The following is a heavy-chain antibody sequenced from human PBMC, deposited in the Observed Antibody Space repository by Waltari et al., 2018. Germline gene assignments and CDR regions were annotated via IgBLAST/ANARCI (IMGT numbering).Heavy chain of an antibody. CDR3: AKDRGGGSWALFDY. CDR2: IKSKTDGGTT. CDR1: GFTFSNAW. V-gene: IGHV3-15*01. J-gene: IGHJ4*02. D-gene: IGHD6-13*01. Sequence: EVQLVESGGGLVKPGGSLRLSCAASGFTFSNAWMSWVRQAPGKGLEWVGRIKSKTDGGTTDYAAPVKGRFTISRDNSKNTLYLQMNSLRAEDTAMYYCAKDRGGGSWALFDYWGQGTLVTVSS.